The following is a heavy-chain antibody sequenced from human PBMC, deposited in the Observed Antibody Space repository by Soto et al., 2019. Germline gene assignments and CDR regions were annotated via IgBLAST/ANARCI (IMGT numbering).Heavy chain of an antibody. V-gene: IGHV3-74*01. CDR2: IEGDGSST. J-gene: IGHJ3*01. CDR1: GFTFSSYW. CDR3: AREGLDTAGFFDV. D-gene: IGHD6-13*01. Sequence: GGSLRLSCAASGFTFSSYWMHWVRQAPGKGLEWVSRIEGDGSSTTSADSVKGRFTVSRDDARNTLYLQMSSLRADDTAIYYFAREGLDTAGFFDVWGQGTMVTFS.